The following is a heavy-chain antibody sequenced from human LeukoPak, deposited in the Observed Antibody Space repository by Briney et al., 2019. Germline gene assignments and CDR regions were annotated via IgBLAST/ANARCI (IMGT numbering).Heavy chain of an antibody. CDR3: ARAHPEYSSSSRYWYFDL. Sequence: GGSLRLSCAASGFTFSSYWMHWVRQAPGKGLVWVSRINSDACSTSYADSVKGRFTISRDNAKNTLYLQMNSLRAEDTAVYYCARAHPEYSSSSRYWYFDLWGRGTLVTVSS. CDR1: GFTFSSYW. CDR2: INSDACST. J-gene: IGHJ2*01. D-gene: IGHD6-6*01. V-gene: IGHV3-74*01.